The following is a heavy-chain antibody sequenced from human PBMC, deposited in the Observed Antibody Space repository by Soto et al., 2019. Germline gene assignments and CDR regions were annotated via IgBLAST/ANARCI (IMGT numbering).Heavy chain of an antibody. CDR2: IYFSGTT. J-gene: IGHJ5*02. D-gene: IGHD1-26*01. V-gene: IGHV4-39*02. Sequence: SETLSLTCTVSGGSVISSSYYWGLIRQPPGKGLEWIGSIYFSGTTYYNPSLKSRVTISVDTSKNQFSLKLSSVTAADTAVYYCAREGGSLNWFDPWGQGTLVTVSS. CDR1: GGSVISSSYY. CDR3: AREGGSLNWFDP.